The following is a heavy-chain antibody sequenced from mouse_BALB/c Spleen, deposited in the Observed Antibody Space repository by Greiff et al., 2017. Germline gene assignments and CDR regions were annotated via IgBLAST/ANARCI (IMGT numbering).Heavy chain of an antibody. CDR1: GYSFTGYY. J-gene: IGHJ2*01. CDR3: ARGDEEEYYFDY. CDR2: ISCYNGAT. V-gene: IGHV1S34*01. Sequence: LVKTGASVKISCKASGYSFTGYYMHWVKQSHGKSLEWIGYISCYNGATSYNQKFKGKATFTVDTSSSTAYMQFNSLTSEDSAVYYWARGDEEEYYFDYWGQGTTLTVSS.